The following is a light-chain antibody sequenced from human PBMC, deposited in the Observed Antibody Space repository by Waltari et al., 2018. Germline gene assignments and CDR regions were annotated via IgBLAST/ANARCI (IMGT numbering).Light chain of an antibody. Sequence: EIVLTQSPATLSLSPGERATLSCRASQSVSSYLAWYQQKPGQAPRLLIYDASNRATCIPTRFSGSWSWTNFTLTISSLEPEDFAVYYCQQRSNWPPIFTFGPGTKVDIK. CDR3: QQRSNWPPIFT. CDR1: QSVSSY. V-gene: IGKV3-11*01. CDR2: DAS. J-gene: IGKJ3*01.